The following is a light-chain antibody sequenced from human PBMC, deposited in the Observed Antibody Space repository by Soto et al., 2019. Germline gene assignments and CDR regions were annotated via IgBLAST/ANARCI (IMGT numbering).Light chain of an antibody. CDR1: QCVSSSY. CDR3: QQYGSSPGT. Sequence: EIVLTQSIGTLSLSPGERATLSCRASQCVSSSYLAWYQQKPGQAPRLLIYGASSRATGIPDRFSGSGSGTDVTLTISRLEPEDFAMYYCQQYGSSPGTFGQGTKVEIK. J-gene: IGKJ1*01. V-gene: IGKV3-20*01. CDR2: GAS.